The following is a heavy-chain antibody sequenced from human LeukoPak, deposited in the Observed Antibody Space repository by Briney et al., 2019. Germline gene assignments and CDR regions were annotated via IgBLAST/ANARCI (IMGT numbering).Heavy chain of an antibody. D-gene: IGHD1-1*01. Sequence: SQTLSLTCAISGDSVSNNSAAWNWIRPSPSRGLEWLGRTYYRSKWYNDYAESVKSRITINPDTSRNQFSLQLNSVTPEDTAMYYCARRRTTGDFDYWGQGALVTVSS. CDR1: GDSVSNNSAA. CDR3: ARRRTTGDFDY. V-gene: IGHV6-1*01. CDR2: TYYRSKWYN. J-gene: IGHJ4*02.